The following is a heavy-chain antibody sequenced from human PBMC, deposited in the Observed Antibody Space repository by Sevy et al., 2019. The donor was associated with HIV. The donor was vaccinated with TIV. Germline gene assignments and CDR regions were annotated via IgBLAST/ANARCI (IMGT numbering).Heavy chain of an antibody. CDR2: IRSTGTDK. V-gene: IGHV3-21*01. D-gene: IGHD4-17*01. J-gene: IGHJ4*02. CDR3: ARDRGYGDYGGEFDY. CDR1: GFTFSYYS. Sequence: GGCLRLSCAASGFTFSYYSMNWVRQAPGKGLEWVSSIRSTGTDKRYADSGKGRFTISRDNAQNSLSLQMNSLRAEDTAVYYCARDRGYGDYGGEFDYWGQGTLVTVSS.